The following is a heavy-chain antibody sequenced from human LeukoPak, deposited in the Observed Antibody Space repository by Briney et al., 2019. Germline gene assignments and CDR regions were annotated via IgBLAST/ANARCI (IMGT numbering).Heavy chain of an antibody. CDR3: ARRSGSYQGVDY. J-gene: IGHJ4*02. CDR2: INPNNGVT. V-gene: IGHV1-2*02. Sequence: GASVKVSCKASGYTFTGYYMHWVRQAPGQGLEWMGWINPNNGVTNSAQRFQGRVTMTRDTSISTAYMELSRLTSADTAVYYCARRSGSYQGVDYWGQGTVVTVSS. CDR1: GYTFTGYY. D-gene: IGHD1-26*01.